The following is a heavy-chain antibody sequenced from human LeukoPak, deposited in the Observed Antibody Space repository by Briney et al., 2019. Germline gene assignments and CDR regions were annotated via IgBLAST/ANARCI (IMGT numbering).Heavy chain of an antibody. Sequence: GGSLRLSCAASGFTFSSYEMNWVRQAPGKGLEWVSYIYSSGHTIYYADSVKGRFTISRDNAKNSLYLQMNSLRAEDTAVYYCATGGWLQPFDYWGQGTPVTVSS. CDR1: GFTFSSYE. CDR2: IYSSGHTI. D-gene: IGHD5-24*01. J-gene: IGHJ4*02. V-gene: IGHV3-48*03. CDR3: ATGGWLQPFDY.